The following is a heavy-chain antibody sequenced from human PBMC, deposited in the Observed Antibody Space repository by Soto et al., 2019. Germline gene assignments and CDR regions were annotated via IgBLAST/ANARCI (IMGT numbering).Heavy chain of an antibody. Sequence: QVQLQESGPGLVKPSQTLSLTCTVSGGSISSGGYYWSWIRQHPGKGLEWIGYIYYSGSTYYNPSLKSRVTISVDTSKNQFSPKLSSVTAADTAVYYCARAHRGYSYGFGPVYFDYWGQGTLVTVSS. CDR2: IYYSGST. CDR1: GGSISSGGYY. J-gene: IGHJ4*02. CDR3: ARAHRGYSYGFGPVYFDY. V-gene: IGHV4-31*03. D-gene: IGHD5-18*01.